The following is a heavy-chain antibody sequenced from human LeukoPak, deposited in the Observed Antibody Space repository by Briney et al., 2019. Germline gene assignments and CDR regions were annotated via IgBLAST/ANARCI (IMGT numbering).Heavy chain of an antibody. CDR3: ANLYGSGSYDY. D-gene: IGHD3-10*01. J-gene: IGHJ4*02. CDR2: INTNTGNP. CDR1: GHTFISYA. V-gene: IGHV7-4-1*02. Sequence: GASVKVSCKASGHTFISYAINWVRQAPGQGLEWMGWINTNTGNPTYAQGFTGRFVFSLDTSVSTAYLQISSLKAEDTAVYYCANLYGSGSYDYWGQGTLVTVSS.